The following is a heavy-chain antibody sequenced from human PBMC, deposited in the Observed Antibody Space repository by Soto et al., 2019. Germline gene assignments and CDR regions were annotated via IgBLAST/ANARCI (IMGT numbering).Heavy chain of an antibody. CDR1: GFTFSSYG. D-gene: IGHD3-22*01. V-gene: IGHV3-33*01. CDR2: TWYDGSNK. CDR3: ASLSTDYYDSSGLLGDY. Sequence: TGGALRLSCAASGFTFSSYGMHWVRPAPGKGLEWVAVTWYDGSNKYYADSVKGRFTISRDNSKNTLYLQMNSLRAEDTAVYYCASLSTDYYDSSGLLGDYWGQGTLVTVSS. J-gene: IGHJ4*02.